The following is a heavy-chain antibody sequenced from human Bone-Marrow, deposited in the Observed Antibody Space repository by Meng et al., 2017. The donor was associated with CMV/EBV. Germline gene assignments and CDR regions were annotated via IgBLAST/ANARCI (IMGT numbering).Heavy chain of an antibody. CDR1: GFTFSSYW. J-gene: IGHJ3*02. CDR2: IKQDGSEK. CDR3: AREQYYDFWSGYYGWGAFDI. Sequence: GASLKISCAASGFTFSSYWMSWVRQAPGKGLEWVANIKQDGSEKYYVDSVKGRFTISRDNAKNSLYLQMNSLRAEDTAVYYCAREQYYDFWSGYYGWGAFDIWGQGTMVTVSS. D-gene: IGHD3-3*01. V-gene: IGHV3-7*01.